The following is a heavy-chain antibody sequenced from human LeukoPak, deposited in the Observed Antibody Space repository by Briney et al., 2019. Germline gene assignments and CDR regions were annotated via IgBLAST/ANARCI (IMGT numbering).Heavy chain of an antibody. CDR2: INPNSGGT. D-gene: IGHD2-15*01. Sequence: VASVKVSCKASGYTFTGYYMHWVRQAPGQGLEWMGWINPNSGGTNYAQKFQGWVTMTRDTSISTAYMELSRLRSDDTAVHYCARSKGPFLAEVPDAFDIWGQGTMVTVSS. CDR3: ARSKGPFLAEVPDAFDI. CDR1: GYTFTGYY. J-gene: IGHJ3*02. V-gene: IGHV1-2*04.